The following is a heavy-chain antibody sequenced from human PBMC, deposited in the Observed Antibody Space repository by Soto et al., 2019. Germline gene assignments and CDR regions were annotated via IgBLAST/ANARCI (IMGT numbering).Heavy chain of an antibody. D-gene: IGHD3-10*02. Sequence: QITLKESGPTLVKPTQTLTLTCAFSGFSLNNKGVGVGWIRQPPGKALEWLALIYWDDDKRYSPSLKSRLTGTKHTSRARXVXTXXKLDPVDPGTYYCAHISSCSRSYYDHFAPGHWFGPWGQGTLVTVYS. CDR1: GFSLNNKGVG. CDR3: AHISSCSRSYYDHFAPGHWFGP. CDR2: IYWDDDK. V-gene: IGHV2-5*02. J-gene: IGHJ5*02.